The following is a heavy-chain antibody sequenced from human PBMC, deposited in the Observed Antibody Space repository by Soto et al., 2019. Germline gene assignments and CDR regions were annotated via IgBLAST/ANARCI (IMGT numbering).Heavy chain of an antibody. CDR1: GGTFSSYA. CDR2: IIPIFGTA. D-gene: IGHD6-6*01. J-gene: IGHJ4*02. Sequence: QVQLVQSGAAVKKPGSSVKVSCKASGGTFSSYAISWVRQAPGQGLEWMGGIIPIFGTANYAQKFQGRVTITADKSTSTAYMEPSSLRSEDTAVYYCATDRQQLGTGYFDYWGQGTLVTVSS. CDR3: ATDRQQLGTGYFDY. V-gene: IGHV1-69*06.